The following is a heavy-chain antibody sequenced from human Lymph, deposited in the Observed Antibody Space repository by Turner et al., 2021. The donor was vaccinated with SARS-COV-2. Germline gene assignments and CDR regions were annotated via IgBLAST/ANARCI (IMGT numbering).Heavy chain of an antibody. Sequence: QVQLVESGGGVVQPGRSLILSCSASGFTFSSFAMHWVRQATGKGLEWVALISYDGGNNYYADPVKGRFTISRDNSKNTLYLHMNSLRAEDTAVYYCARGLSGNYYFFDYWGQGTLVTVSS. CDR2: ISYDGGNN. CDR1: GFTFSSFA. D-gene: IGHD1-26*01. V-gene: IGHV3-30-3*01. J-gene: IGHJ4*02. CDR3: ARGLSGNYYFFDY.